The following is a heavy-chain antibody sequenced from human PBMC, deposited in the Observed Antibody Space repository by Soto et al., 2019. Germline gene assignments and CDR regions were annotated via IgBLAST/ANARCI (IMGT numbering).Heavy chain of an antibody. D-gene: IGHD2-15*01. CDR2: IDPSDSYT. CDR3: VGRESGYCSGGTCSVLAY. Sequence: GESLKISCKGSGYSFSSYWITWVRQMPGKGLEWMGRIDPSDSYTTYSPSFHGHVTFSVDMSINTAYLQWSSLKASDTAMYYCVGRESGYCSGGTCSVLAYWGQGTQVTVSS. CDR1: GYSFSSYW. J-gene: IGHJ4*02. V-gene: IGHV5-10-1*01.